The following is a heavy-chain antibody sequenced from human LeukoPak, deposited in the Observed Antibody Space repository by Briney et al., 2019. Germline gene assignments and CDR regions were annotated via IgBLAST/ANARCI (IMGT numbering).Heavy chain of an antibody. CDR3: AREQYYASGSYSYYYMDV. V-gene: IGHV3-7*01. Sequence: GGSLRLSCAVSGFTFSSYWMSWVRQAPGKGLEWVANIKQDGSEKYYVDSVKGRFTISRDNAKNSLYLQMNSLRAEDTAVYYCAREQYYASGSYSYYYMDVWGKGTTVTISS. J-gene: IGHJ6*03. CDR1: GFTFSSYW. CDR2: IKQDGSEK. D-gene: IGHD3-10*01.